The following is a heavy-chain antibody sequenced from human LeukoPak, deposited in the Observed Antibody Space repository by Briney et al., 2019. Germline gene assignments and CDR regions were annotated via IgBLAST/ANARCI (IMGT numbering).Heavy chain of an antibody. Sequence: GGSLRLSCAASGVTFSSYGMHWVRQAPGKGLEWVAFIRYDGSNKYYAYSVKGRFTISRDNSKNTLYLQMNSLRAEDTAVYYCARGLSGYYDSSGYYLDYWGQGTLVTVSS. CDR1: GVTFSSYG. CDR3: ARGLSGYYDSSGYYLDY. CDR2: IRYDGSNK. V-gene: IGHV3-30*02. J-gene: IGHJ4*02. D-gene: IGHD3-22*01.